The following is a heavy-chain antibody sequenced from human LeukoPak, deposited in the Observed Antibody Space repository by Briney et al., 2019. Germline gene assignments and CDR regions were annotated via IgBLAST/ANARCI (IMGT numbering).Heavy chain of an antibody. Sequence: PGGSLRLSCAASGFTFSIYWMHWVRQTPGKGLVWVSHINSDGSSTSYADSVRGRFTISGDNAKNTLYLQMNSLRAEDTAVYFCARHDYGDDALDYWGQGTLVTVSS. D-gene: IGHD4-17*01. CDR2: INSDGSST. CDR3: ARHDYGDDALDY. CDR1: GFTFSIYW. V-gene: IGHV3-74*01. J-gene: IGHJ4*02.